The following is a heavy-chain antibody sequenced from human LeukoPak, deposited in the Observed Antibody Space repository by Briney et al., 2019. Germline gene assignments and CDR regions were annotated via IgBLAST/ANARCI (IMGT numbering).Heavy chain of an antibody. CDR1: GFTFSSYS. D-gene: IGHD3-16*01. V-gene: IGHV3-48*01. CDR3: AREPRLTPRDAFDI. Sequence: PGGSLRLSCAASGFTFSSYSMNWVRQAPGKGLEWVSYISSSSSTIYYADSVKGRFTISRDNAKNSLYLQMNSLRAEDTAVYYCAREPRLTPRDAFDIWGQGTMVTVSS. J-gene: IGHJ3*02. CDR2: ISSSSSTI.